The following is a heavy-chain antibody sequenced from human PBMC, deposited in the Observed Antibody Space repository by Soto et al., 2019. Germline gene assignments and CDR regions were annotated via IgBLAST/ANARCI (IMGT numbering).Heavy chain of an antibody. CDR3: TTENTGTRPTVALDF. J-gene: IGHJ4*02. CDR2: ISTFNGNT. V-gene: IGHV1-18*04. D-gene: IGHD6-19*01. CDR1: GYTFINYG. Sequence: QVQLVQSGGEVKKPGASVKVSCKTSGYTFINYGITWVRQAPGQGLEWMGWISTFNGNTNYAQKFQGRVTMTRDTSTTTAYMELRTLRSGDTAMYYCTTENTGTRPTVALDFWGQGTLVTVSS.